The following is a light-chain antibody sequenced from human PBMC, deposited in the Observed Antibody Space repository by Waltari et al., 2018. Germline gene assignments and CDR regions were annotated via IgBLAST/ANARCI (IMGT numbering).Light chain of an antibody. Sequence: QSALTQPASVSGSPGQSITISCTGTSSDVGGYNYVSWYQQHPGKAPNLVIYEVSKRPSGVSNRFSGSKSGNTASLTISGLQAEDEADYYCSSYTSSSTQVFGTGTKVTVL. J-gene: IGLJ1*01. CDR1: SSDVGGYNY. V-gene: IGLV2-14*01. CDR3: SSYTSSSTQV. CDR2: EVS.